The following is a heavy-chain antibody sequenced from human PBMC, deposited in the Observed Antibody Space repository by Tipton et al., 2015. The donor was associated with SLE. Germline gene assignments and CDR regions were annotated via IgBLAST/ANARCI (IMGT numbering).Heavy chain of an antibody. CDR1: GFTFSSYA. D-gene: IGHD1-26*01. Sequence: SLRLSCAASGFTFSSYAMSWVRQAPGKGLEWVSVIYSGGSSTYYADSVKGRFTISRDNSKNTLYLQMNSLRAEDTAVYYCAKGSGSLDYWGQGTLVTVSS. CDR2: IYSGGSST. V-gene: IGHV3-23*03. J-gene: IGHJ4*02. CDR3: AKGSGSLDY.